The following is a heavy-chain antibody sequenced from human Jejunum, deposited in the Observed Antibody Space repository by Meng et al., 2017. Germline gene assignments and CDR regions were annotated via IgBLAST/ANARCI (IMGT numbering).Heavy chain of an antibody. CDR1: GDSVSSSSVA. CDR2: TFYRSKWYN. Sequence: LRLSCAISGDSVSSSSVAWNWVRQSPSRGLEWLGRTFYRSKWYNEYAVSVKSRITVNPDISKNQFSLQLNSVTPEDTAVYYCARGQYRAFDIWGPGTMVTVSS. D-gene: IGHD5-12*01. J-gene: IGHJ3*02. V-gene: IGHV6-1*01. CDR3: ARGQYRAFDI.